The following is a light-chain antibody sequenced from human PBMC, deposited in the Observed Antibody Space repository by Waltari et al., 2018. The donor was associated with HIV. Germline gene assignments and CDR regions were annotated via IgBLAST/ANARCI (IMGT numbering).Light chain of an antibody. CDR1: SSNIGAGYF. J-gene: IGLJ3*02. CDR2: SAS. Sequence: QSVLTQPPSVSGVPGQRVTISCTGSSSNIGAGYFVHWYQQLPGTAPTLLIYSASKRPSGVPDRFSGTKSGNSASLAITGLQAEDEADYYCQSYDRSLSASVFGGGTKLTVL. CDR3: QSYDRSLSASV. V-gene: IGLV1-40*01.